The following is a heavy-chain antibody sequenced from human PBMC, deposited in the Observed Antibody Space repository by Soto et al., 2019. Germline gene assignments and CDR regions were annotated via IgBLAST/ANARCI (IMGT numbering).Heavy chain of an antibody. CDR3: SRDGDFDGLDV. CDR2: IRGSTYGGTT. J-gene: IGHJ6*02. Sequence: EVQLVESGGGLVQPGRSLRLSCTFSGFTSDDYDYALTWVRQAPGKGLQWLGFIRGSTYGGTTEYAASVKGRFTISRDDSKGITYLQMNSLKTEDTAVYYCSRDGDFDGLDVWGQGTTVTVSS. V-gene: IGHV3-49*04. D-gene: IGHD3-3*01. CDR1: GFTSDDYDYA.